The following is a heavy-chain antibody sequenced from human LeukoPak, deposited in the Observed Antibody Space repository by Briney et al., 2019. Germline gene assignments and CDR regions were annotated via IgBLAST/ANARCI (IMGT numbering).Heavy chain of an antibody. D-gene: IGHD6-19*01. CDR1: GFTFNNYG. Sequence: PGGSLRLSCAAYGFTFNNYGMHWVRQAPGEGLEWVAFIRYDGTNKYYADSVKGRFTISRDNSKNTLYLQMNSLRAEDTALYYCAKDVQWLGTSPFDYWGQGTLVTVSS. V-gene: IGHV3-30*02. CDR3: AKDVQWLGTSPFDY. CDR2: IRYDGTNK. J-gene: IGHJ4*02.